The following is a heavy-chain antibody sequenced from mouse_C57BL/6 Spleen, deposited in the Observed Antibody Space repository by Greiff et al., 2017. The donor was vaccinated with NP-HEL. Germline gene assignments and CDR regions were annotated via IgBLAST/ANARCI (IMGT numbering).Heavy chain of an antibody. Sequence: EVKVVESGEGLVKPGGSLKLSCAASGFTFSSYAMSWVRQTPEKRLEWVAYISSGGDYIYYADTVKGRFTISRDNARNTLYLQMSSLKSEDTAMYYCTREGGGNYGRAWFAYWGQGTLVTVSA. D-gene: IGHD2-1*01. CDR2: ISSGGDYI. CDR1: GFTFSSYA. CDR3: TREGGGNYGRAWFAY. J-gene: IGHJ3*01. V-gene: IGHV5-9-1*02.